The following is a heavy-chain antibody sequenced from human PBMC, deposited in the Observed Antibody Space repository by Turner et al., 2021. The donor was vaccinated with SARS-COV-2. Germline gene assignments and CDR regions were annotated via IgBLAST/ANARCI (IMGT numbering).Heavy chain of an antibody. CDR2: ISGSGGTT. D-gene: IGHD3-22*01. J-gene: IGHJ4*02. V-gene: IGHV3-23*01. CDR3: AKADRVMIVVVITLFDY. CDR1: GFTFSSDA. Sequence: EVQLLESGGGLVQPGGSLRLSCAASGFTFSSDAMSWVRQGPGKGLGWGSAISGSGGTTYYEDSVKGRFTISRDNSKNTLYLQMNSLRAEDTAVYYCAKADRVMIVVVITLFDYWGQGTLVTVSS.